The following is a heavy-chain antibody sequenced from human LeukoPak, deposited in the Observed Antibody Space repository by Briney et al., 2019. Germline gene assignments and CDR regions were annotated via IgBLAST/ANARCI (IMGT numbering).Heavy chain of an antibody. CDR3: AKDMEATVTQSLFDC. J-gene: IGHJ4*02. CDR1: GFTFDDYA. V-gene: IGHV3-9*01. Sequence: PGGSLRLSCAASGFTFDDYAMHWVRQAPGKGLEWVSAISWNSDSMGYADSVKGRFAISRDNAKNSLYLQMNSLRVEDTALYYCAKDMEATVTQSLFDCWGQGTLVTVSS. CDR2: ISWNSDSM. D-gene: IGHD4-17*01.